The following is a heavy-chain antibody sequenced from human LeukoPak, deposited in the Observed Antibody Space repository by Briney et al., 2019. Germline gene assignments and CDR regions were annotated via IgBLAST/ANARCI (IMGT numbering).Heavy chain of an antibody. V-gene: IGHV3-23*01. CDR1: GFTFSSYA. Sequence: PGGSLRLSCAASGFTFSSYAMSWVRQAPGKGPEWVSAISSSGGTYYGDSVKGRFTISRDNSKNTLYLQMNSLRAEDTAVYSCAKDPIVFNSGNYYLGSFDIWGQGTMVTVSS. CDR2: ISSSGGT. D-gene: IGHD1-26*01. J-gene: IGHJ3*02. CDR3: AKDPIVFNSGNYYLGSFDI.